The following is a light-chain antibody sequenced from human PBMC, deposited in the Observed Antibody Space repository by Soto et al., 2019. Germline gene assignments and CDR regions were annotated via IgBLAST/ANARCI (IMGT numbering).Light chain of an antibody. Sequence: SVLTQPPSASGTPGQTVTISCSGRFSNIGSNFIYWYQQLPGTAPKLLIYRNNERPSGVPDRFSASKSGTSASLAISGLRSEDEADYHCAAWDDSLSGVVFGGGTKLTVL. CDR3: AAWDDSLSGVV. CDR2: RNN. J-gene: IGLJ3*02. CDR1: FSNIGSNF. V-gene: IGLV1-47*01.